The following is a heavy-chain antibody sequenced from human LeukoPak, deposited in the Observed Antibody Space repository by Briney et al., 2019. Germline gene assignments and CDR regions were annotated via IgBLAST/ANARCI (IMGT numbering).Heavy chain of an antibody. V-gene: IGHV1-69*04. CDR2: IIPILGIA. CDR3: ARAYIVVVTATTYYYYGMDV. Sequence: SVKVSCKASGGTFSSYAISWVRQAPGQGLEWMGRIIPILGIANYAQKFQGRVTITADKSTSTAYMELSSLRSEDTAVYYCARAYIVVVTATTYYYYGMDVWGQGTTVTVSS. CDR1: GGTFSSYA. J-gene: IGHJ6*02. D-gene: IGHD2-21*02.